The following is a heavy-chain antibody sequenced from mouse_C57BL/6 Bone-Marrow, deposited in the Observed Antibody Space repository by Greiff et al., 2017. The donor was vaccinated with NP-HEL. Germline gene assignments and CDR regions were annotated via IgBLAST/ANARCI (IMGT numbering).Heavy chain of an antibody. V-gene: IGHV1-81*01. J-gene: IGHJ3*01. CDR2: IYPRSGNT. Sequence: ESGAELARPGASVKLSCKASGYTFTSYGISWVKQRTGQGLEWIGEIYPRSGNTYYNEKFKGKATLTADKSSSTAYMELRSLTSEDSAVYFGARWGWLPAWFAYWGQGTLVTVSA. CDR3: ARWGWLPAWFAY. D-gene: IGHD2-3*01. CDR1: GYTFTSYG.